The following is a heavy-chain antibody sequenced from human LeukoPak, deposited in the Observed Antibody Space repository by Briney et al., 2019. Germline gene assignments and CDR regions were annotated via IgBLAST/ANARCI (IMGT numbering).Heavy chain of an antibody. CDR3: ARGLGSSSSWYRFYYYYMDV. J-gene: IGHJ6*03. CDR2: INHSGST. Sequence: SETLSLTCAVYGGSFSGYYWSWIRQPPGKGLEWIGEINHSGSTNYNPSLKGRVTISVDTSKNQFSLKLSSVTAADTAVYYCARGLGSSSSWYRFYYYYMDVWGKGTTVTVSS. D-gene: IGHD6-13*01. V-gene: IGHV4-34*01. CDR1: GGSFSGYY.